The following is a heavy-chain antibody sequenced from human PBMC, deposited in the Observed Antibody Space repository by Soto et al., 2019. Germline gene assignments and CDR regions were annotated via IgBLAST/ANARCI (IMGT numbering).Heavy chain of an antibody. CDR2: IYYSGSI. J-gene: IGHJ5*02. Sequence: QLQLQESGPGLVKPSETLSLTCTVSGGSISSSSYYWGWIRQPPGKGLEWIGSIYYSGSIYYNPSLKSRVTISVDTSKNQFSLKLSSVTAADTAVYYCARQQLEQSLFYPYNWFDPWGQGTLVTVSS. D-gene: IGHD1-1*01. CDR1: GGSISSSSYY. CDR3: ARQQLEQSLFYPYNWFDP. V-gene: IGHV4-39*01.